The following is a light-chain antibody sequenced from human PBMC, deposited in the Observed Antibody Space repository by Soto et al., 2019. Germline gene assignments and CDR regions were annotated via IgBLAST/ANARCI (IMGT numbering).Light chain of an antibody. CDR3: AAWDDSLNGLWV. V-gene: IGLV1-44*01. Sequence: QSVLTQPPSASGTPGRRVTISCSGSTSNIGSNTVNWYQQLPGAAPKLLIYSSNQRPSGVPDRFSGSKSGASASLAISGLQSDEEADYYCAAWDDSLNGLWVFGGGTKLTVL. J-gene: IGLJ3*02. CDR2: SSN. CDR1: TSNIGSNT.